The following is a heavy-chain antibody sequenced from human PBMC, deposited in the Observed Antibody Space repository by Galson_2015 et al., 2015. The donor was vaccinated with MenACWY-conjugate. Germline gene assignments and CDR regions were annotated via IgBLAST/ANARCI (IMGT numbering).Heavy chain of an antibody. CDR3: ARLGGNYRTTSHFDY. V-gene: IGHV3-74*01. Sequence: YADSVKGRFTISRDNATNTLYLQMNSLRAEDTAVYYCARLGGNYRTTSHFDYWGQGTLVTVSS. J-gene: IGHJ4*02. D-gene: IGHD1-26*01.